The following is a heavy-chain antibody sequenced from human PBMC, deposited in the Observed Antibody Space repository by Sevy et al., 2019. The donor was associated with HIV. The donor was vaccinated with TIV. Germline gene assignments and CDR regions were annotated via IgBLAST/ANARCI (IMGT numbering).Heavy chain of an antibody. V-gene: IGHV3-53*01. CDR2: IYIGHNT. J-gene: IGHJ4*02. D-gene: IGHD3-3*01. Sequence: GGSLRLSCAASGLSVSDNFMSWVRQAPGKGLEWVSVIYIGHNTYYADSVKGRFTNSKDNAKNTLYLKMNSLRVEDTAVYYCARGKHVSDYYGSFDYWGQGTLVTVSS. CDR1: GLSVSDNF. CDR3: ARGKHVSDYYGSFDY.